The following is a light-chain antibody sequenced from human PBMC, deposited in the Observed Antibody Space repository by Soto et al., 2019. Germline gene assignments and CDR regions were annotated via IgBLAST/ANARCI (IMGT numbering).Light chain of an antibody. CDR2: DVS. J-gene: IGKJ1*01. CDR3: QQYDSSWT. Sequence: EIVLTQSPGTLSLSPGERATLYCRASQSVPSNFLAWYQQRTGQAPTLLIYDVSRRAAGIPDRFSGSGSGTDFTLTISRLEPEDFAVYYCQQYDSSWTFGQGTKVEIK. CDR1: QSVPSNF. V-gene: IGKV3-20*01.